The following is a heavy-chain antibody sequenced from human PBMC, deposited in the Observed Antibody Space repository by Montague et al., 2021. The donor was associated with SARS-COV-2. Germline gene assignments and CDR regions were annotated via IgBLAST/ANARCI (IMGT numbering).Heavy chain of an antibody. CDR1: GSTFSEYW. V-gene: IGHV3-74*03. J-gene: IGHJ5*02. D-gene: IGHD2-21*01. Sequence: SLRLSCAVSGSTFSEYWMHWVRQAPGKGLEWVSRTNSDGRSTTYADSVKGRFTISRDNAKNMLYLQMNSLRGEGTAVYYCVREVGLVVARTLGRLDPWGQGTLVTVSS. CDR3: VREVGLVVARTLGRLDP. CDR2: TNSDGRST.